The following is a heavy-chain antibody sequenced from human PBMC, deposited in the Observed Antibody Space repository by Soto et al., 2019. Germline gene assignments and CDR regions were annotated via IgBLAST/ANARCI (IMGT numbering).Heavy chain of an antibody. CDR2: IYYSGST. D-gene: IGHD5-12*01. CDR3: ARGGYDSYYYYMDV. J-gene: IGHJ6*03. V-gene: IGHV4-59*01. CDR1: GGSISSYY. Sequence: QVQLQESGPGLVKPSETLSLTCTVSGGSISSYYWSWIRQPPGKGLEWIGYIYYSGSTNYNPSLKSRVTISVDTSKNQFSLKLSSVTAADTAVYYCARGGYDSYYYYMDVWGKGTTVTVSS.